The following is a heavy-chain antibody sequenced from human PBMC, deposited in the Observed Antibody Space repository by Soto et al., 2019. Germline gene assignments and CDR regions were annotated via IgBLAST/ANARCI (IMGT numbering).Heavy chain of an antibody. CDR1: GGSISTVGHY. V-gene: IGHV4-31*03. CDR2: IYHTGST. J-gene: IGHJ4*02. CDR3: ARATGTLRSRNCDY. Sequence: SETLSLTCSVAGGSISTVGHYWTWSRQPPGKGLEWIGSIYHTGSTYYSKSLRSRLTMSVDTSKSQFSLRLSSVTAADTAVYYCARATGTLRSRNCDYWGQGSLVTVSS. D-gene: IGHD1-1*01.